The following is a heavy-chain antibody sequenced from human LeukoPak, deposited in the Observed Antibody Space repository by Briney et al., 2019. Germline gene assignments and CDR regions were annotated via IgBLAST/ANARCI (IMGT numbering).Heavy chain of an antibody. CDR2: VYYSGST. J-gene: IGHJ4*02. CDR3: ARLPFPYSSSWSSFDY. D-gene: IGHD6-13*01. Sequence: SSETLSLTCTVSGGSISSYYWSWIRQPPGKGLEWIGYVYYSGSTNYNPPLKSRVTISVDTSKNQFSLRLSSVTAADTAVYYCARLPFPYSSSWSSFDYWGQGTLVTVSS. V-gene: IGHV4-59*08. CDR1: GGSISSYY.